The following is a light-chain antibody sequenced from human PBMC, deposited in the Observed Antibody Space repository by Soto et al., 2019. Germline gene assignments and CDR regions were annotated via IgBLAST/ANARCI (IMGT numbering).Light chain of an antibody. CDR1: QSVSRN. Sequence: MTQSPATLSVSPGERATLSCRASQSVSRNLAWYQQRPGQAPRLLISGASTRATGIAARFSGSGSGTEFTLTISSLQSEDSALYYCQQYSNWPTFGQGTRLEIK. V-gene: IGKV3-15*01. J-gene: IGKJ5*01. CDR2: GAS. CDR3: QQYSNWPT.